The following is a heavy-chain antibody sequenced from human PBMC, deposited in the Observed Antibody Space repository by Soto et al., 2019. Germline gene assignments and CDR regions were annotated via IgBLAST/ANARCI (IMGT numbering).Heavy chain of an antibody. Sequence: QVQLQESGPGLVKPSETLSLTCSVSGGSISTHYWSWIRQPPGKGLEWIGYIYYNGTTNYNPSLKSRVTMSEDTSRNQISLKLTTVTAADTAVYYCTRANWYSEYWGQGTLVSV. D-gene: IGHD7-27*01. V-gene: IGHV4-59*11. CDR2: IYYNGTT. CDR1: GGSISTHY. J-gene: IGHJ4*02. CDR3: TRANWYSEY.